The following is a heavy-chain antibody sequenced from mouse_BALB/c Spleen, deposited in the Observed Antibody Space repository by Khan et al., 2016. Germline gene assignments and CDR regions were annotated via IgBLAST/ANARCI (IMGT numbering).Heavy chain of an antibody. V-gene: IGHV1S136*01. CDR1: GYTFTSYV. CDR3: ARRACYWFAY. CDR2: INPYNDGT. J-gene: IGHJ3*01. Sequence: VQLQQSGPELVKPGASVKMSCKASGYTFTSYVMHWVKQKPGQGLEWIGMINPYNDGTKYNEKFKGKATLTSDKSSSTAYMEPSSLTSEDSAVFCCARRACYWFAYGGIGTLVTVCA.